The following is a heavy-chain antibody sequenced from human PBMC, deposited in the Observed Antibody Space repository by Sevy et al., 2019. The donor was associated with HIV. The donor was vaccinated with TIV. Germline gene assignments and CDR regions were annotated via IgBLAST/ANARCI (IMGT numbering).Heavy chain of an antibody. CDR2: IYSSGTT. D-gene: IGHD6-13*01. CDR3: ARDYSRRPGWFDP. CDR1: GFDVSNNY. V-gene: IGHV3-53*01. J-gene: IGHJ5*02. Sequence: GGSLRLSCAGSGFDVSNNYMSWVRQAPGKGLEWVSIIYSSGTTYYADSVKGRFTISRYKSKNTVYLQMSSLRADDTAFYHCARDYSRRPGWFDPWGQGTLVTVSS.